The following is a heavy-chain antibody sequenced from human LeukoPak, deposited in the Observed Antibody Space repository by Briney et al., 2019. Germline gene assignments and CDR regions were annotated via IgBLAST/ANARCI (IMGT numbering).Heavy chain of an antibody. Sequence: AASVKVSCKASGGTFSSYAISWVRQAPGQGLEWMGGIIPIFGTANYAQKFQGRVTITADESTSTAYMELSSLRSEDTAVYYCARGELGSRIADPWGQGTLVTVSS. CDR3: ARGELGSRIADP. J-gene: IGHJ5*02. V-gene: IGHV1-69*01. D-gene: IGHD1-26*01. CDR1: GGTFSSYA. CDR2: IIPIFGTA.